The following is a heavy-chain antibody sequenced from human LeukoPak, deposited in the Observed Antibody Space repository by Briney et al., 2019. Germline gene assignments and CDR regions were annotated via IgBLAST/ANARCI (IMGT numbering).Heavy chain of an antibody. Sequence: ASVKVSCKASGYTFTSYYMHWVRQAPGQGLEWMGIINPSGGSTSYAQKFQGRVTMTRDTSTSTVYMELSSLRSEDTAVYYCARDPYYDSSGYYGDGYYYMDVWGKGTTVTVPS. CDR2: INPSGGST. CDR1: GYTFTSYY. CDR3: ARDPYYDSSGYYGDGYYYMDV. V-gene: IGHV1-46*01. J-gene: IGHJ6*03. D-gene: IGHD3-22*01.